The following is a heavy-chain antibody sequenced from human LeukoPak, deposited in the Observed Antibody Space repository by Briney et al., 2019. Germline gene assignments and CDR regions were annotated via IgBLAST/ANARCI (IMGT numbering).Heavy chain of an antibody. CDR1: GGSISTHY. CDR3: AREVEMATQFDY. Sequence: SETLSLTCTVSGGSISTHYWSWIRRPAGKGLEWIGRISTTGSTNYNPSLKSRVTMSIDTSKNQFSLKLSSVTAADTAVYYCAREVEMATQFDYWGQGTLVTVSS. J-gene: IGHJ4*02. V-gene: IGHV4-4*07. D-gene: IGHD5-24*01. CDR2: ISTTGST.